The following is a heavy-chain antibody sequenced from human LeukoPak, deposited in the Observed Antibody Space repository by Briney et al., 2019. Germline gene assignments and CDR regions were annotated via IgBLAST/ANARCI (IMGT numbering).Heavy chain of an antibody. CDR2: IYHSGST. D-gene: IGHD2-2*01. V-gene: IGHV4-38-2*01. J-gene: IGHJ4*02. Sequence: PSETLFLTCAVSGYSISSGYYWGWIRQPPGKGLEWIGSIYHSGSTYYNPSLKSRVTISVDMSKNQFSLKLSSVTAADTAVYYCARGGPAAIDYWGQGTLVTVSS. CDR1: GYSISSGYY. CDR3: ARGGPAAIDY.